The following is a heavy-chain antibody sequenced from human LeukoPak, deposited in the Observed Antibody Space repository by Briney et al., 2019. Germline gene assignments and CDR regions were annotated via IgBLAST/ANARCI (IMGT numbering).Heavy chain of an antibody. CDR2: IIPILGIA. CDR3: ARVRYSYGLYYFDY. CDR1: GGTFSSYA. Sequence: GASVKVSCKASGGTFSSYAISWVRQAPGQRLEWMGRIIPILGIANYAQKFQGRVTITADKSTSTAYMELSSLRSEDTAVYYCARVRYSYGLYYFDYWGQGTLVTVSS. J-gene: IGHJ4*02. V-gene: IGHV1-69*04. D-gene: IGHD5-18*01.